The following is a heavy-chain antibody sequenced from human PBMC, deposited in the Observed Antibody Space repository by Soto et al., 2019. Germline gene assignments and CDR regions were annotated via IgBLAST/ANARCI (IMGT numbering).Heavy chain of an antibody. V-gene: IGHV4-34*01. J-gene: IGHJ5*02. Sequence: SETLSLTCAVYGGSFSGYYWSWIRQPPGKGLEWIGEINHSGSTNYNPSLKSRVTISVDTSKNQFSLKLSSVTAADTAVYYCAREAPPPGYCSGGSCAWFDPWGQGTLVTVSS. CDR2: INHSGST. CDR3: AREAPPPGYCSGGSCAWFDP. CDR1: GGSFSGYY. D-gene: IGHD2-15*01.